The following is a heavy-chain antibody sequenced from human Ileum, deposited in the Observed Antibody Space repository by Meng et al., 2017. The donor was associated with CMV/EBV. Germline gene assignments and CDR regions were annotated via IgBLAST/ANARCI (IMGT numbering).Heavy chain of an antibody. CDR3: ARVAMLDYWHQGMDI. CDR1: GFTVSSNY. J-gene: IGHJ6*02. CDR2: INSGGST. V-gene: IGHV3-53*01. Sequence: GESLKISCAASGFTVSSNYMSWVRQAPGKGLEWVSVINSGGSTYYADSVKGRFTISRDNSKNTVYLQMNSLRAEDTAEYYCARVAMLDYWHQGMDIWGQGTTVTVSS. D-gene: IGHD2-2*01.